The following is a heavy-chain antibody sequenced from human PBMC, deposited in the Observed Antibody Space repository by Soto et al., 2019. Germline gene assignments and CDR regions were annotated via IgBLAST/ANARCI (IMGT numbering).Heavy chain of an antibody. V-gene: IGHV3-7*01. D-gene: IGHD2-21*02. CDR1: GFTFSSYW. CDR2: IKQDGSEK. Sequence: EVQLVESGGGLVQPGGSLRLSCAASGFTFSSYWMSWVRQAPGKGLEWVADIKQDGSEKHYVDSVKGRFTISRDNVENSLYLQMNSLRAEDTAVYYCARDHTAPGNTVDYWGQGTLVTVSS. CDR3: ARDHTAPGNTVDY. J-gene: IGHJ4*02.